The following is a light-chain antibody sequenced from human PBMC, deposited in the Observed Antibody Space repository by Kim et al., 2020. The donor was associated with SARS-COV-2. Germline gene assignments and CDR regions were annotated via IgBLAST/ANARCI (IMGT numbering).Light chain of an antibody. CDR3: YSTDTTGHQRV. J-gene: IGLJ3*02. CDR1: ARPKKY. CDR2: EDN. V-gene: IGLV3-10*01. Sequence: PGQKGRITPSGGARPKKYVYWYQQKSGQAAVLVIYEDNKRSSGIPDRFSGSTSGTMATLTIRWAQVADEADYYCYSTDTTGHQRVFGGGTQLTVL.